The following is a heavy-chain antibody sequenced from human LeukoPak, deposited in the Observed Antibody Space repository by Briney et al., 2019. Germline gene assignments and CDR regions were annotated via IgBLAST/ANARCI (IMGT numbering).Heavy chain of an antibody. V-gene: IGHV4-59*01. D-gene: IGHD3-22*01. CDR2: IYYGGST. CDR3: ARARLDSSGRFDY. J-gene: IGHJ4*02. CDR1: GGSISSYY. Sequence: SETLPLTCTVSGGSISSYYWSWIREPPEKGLEWIGYIYYGGSTDYNPSLKSRVTISKDTSKTQFSLRLSSVTAADTAVYYCARARLDSSGRFDYWGQGTLVTVSS.